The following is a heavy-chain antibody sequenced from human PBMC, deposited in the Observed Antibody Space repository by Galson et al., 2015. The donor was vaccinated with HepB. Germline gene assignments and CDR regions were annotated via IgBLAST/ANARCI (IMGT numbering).Heavy chain of an antibody. CDR1: GFTFSSYA. CDR3: AKDRSRSTKRITIFGVVIAALDY. J-gene: IGHJ4*02. D-gene: IGHD3-3*01. V-gene: IGHV3-23*01. CDR2: ISGSGGST. Sequence: SLRLSCAASGFTFSSYAMSWVRQAPGKGLEWVSAISGSGGSTYYADSVKGRFTISRDNSKNTLYLQMNSLRAEDTAVYYCAKDRSRSTKRITIFGVVIAALDYWGQGTLVTVSS.